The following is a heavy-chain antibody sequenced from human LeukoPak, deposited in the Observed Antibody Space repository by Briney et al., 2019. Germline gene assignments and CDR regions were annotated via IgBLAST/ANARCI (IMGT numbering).Heavy chain of an antibody. J-gene: IGHJ5*02. Sequence: KPWEPLSLTCSVSGASISNYYWSWIRHPPGKGLEWIGYNDYRGRTNYNPSLESRVTISVDTAKNQFSLNLRSVTAADTAVYYCARGGTTWFDPWGQGTLVSVST. D-gene: IGHD1-14*01. V-gene: IGHV4-59*01. CDR1: GASISNYY. CDR3: ARGGTTWFDP. CDR2: NDYRGRT.